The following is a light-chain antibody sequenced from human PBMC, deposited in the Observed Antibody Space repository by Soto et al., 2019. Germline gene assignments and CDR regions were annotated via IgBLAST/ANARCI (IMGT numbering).Light chain of an antibody. J-gene: IGKJ4*01. CDR1: QGISNY. V-gene: IGKV1-27*01. CDR3: QTYNSAPLP. CDR2: AAS. Sequence: DIQMTQSPSSLSASVGDRVTITCRASQGISNYLSWYQQKPGKVPKLLNYAASNLQSGVPSRFSCSGSGTDFTLTISSLQPEDVATYYCQTYNSAPLPFGGGTKVEIK.